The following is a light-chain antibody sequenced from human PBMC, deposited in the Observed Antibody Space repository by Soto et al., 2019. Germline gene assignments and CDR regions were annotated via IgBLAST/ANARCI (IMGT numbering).Light chain of an antibody. V-gene: IGLV2-11*01. J-gene: IGLJ1*01. CDR3: CSYAGSPYV. Sequence: QSALTQPRSVSASPGQSVAISCTGTSSDVGGYNYVSWYQQHPGKAPKLMIYDVSKRPSGVPDRFSGSKSGNSASLTISGVQAEDEADYCCCSYAGSPYVFGTGTKVTV. CDR1: SSDVGGYNY. CDR2: DVS.